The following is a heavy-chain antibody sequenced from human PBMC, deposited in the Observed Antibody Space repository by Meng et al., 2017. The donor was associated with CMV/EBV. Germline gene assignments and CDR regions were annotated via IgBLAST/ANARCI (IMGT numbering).Heavy chain of an antibody. CDR3: ARDKVGYSSSWYGMDV. V-gene: IGHV1-18*04. J-gene: IGHJ6*02. CDR1: GYTFTGYY. CDR2: ISAYNGNT. Sequence: ASVKVSCKASGYTFTGYYMHWVRQAPGQGLEWMGWISAYNGNTNYAQKLQGRVTMTTDTSTSTAYMELRSLRSDDTAVYYCARDKVGYSSSWYGMDVWGQGTTVTVSS. D-gene: IGHD6-13*01.